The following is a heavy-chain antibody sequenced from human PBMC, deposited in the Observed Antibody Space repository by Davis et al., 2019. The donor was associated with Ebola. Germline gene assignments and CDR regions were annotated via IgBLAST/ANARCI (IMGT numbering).Heavy chain of an antibody. CDR3: ARGPQVLRSLEWFYYGLDV. D-gene: IGHD3-3*01. J-gene: IGHJ6*02. V-gene: IGHV4-39*07. CDR2: IYYSGST. Sequence: SETLSLTCTVSGGSISSSSYYWGWIRQPPGKGLEWIGSIYYSGSTYYNPSLESRVVVSVDTSKSQFSLKLSSVTAADTGLYYCARGPQVLRSLEWFYYGLDVWGQGKKVTVS. CDR1: GGSISSSSYY.